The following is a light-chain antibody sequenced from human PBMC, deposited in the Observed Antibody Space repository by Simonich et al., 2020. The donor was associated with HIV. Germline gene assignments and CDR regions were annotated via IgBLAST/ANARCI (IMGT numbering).Light chain of an antibody. CDR2: GAS. CDR1: QSVSSN. V-gene: IGKV3-15*01. Sequence: EIVMTQSPATLSVSPGKRAPLSCRASQSVSSNLAWYQQKPGQAPRLLIYGASTRATGIPARFSGSGSGTEFTLTISSMQSEDFAVYYCQQYNNWPLTFGGGTKVEIK. CDR3: QQYNNWPLT. J-gene: IGKJ4*01.